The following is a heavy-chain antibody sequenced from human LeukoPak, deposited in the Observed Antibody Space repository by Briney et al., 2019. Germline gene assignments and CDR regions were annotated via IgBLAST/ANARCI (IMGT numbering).Heavy chain of an antibody. CDR3: EKDCVYYYDSSGPYYFDY. CDR1: GFTFNIDA. Sequence: AGTLSLSCAASGFTFNIDAMKWVPRAPGTEREALTGWSGRSGNTYYADYVKDRYTVSRSNSKNTLYLQLDNLRAVDTAVYYCEKDCVYYYDSSGPYYFDYWGQGTLVTVSS. V-gene: IGHV3-23*01. J-gene: IGHJ4*02. CDR2: WSGRSGNT. D-gene: IGHD3-22*01.